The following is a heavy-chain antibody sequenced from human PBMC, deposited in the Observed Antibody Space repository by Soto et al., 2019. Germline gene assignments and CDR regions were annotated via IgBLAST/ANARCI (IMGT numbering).Heavy chain of an antibody. CDR3: AIIRKNDYGVYFGAFDI. D-gene: IGHD4-17*01. J-gene: IGHJ3*02. CDR2: IYSGGST. CDR1: GFTVSSNY. Sequence: EVQLVETGGGLIQPGGSLRLSCAASGFTVSSNYMSWVRQAPGKGLEWVSVIYSGGSTYYADSVKGRFTISRDNSKNTLYLQMNSLRAEDTAVYYCAIIRKNDYGVYFGAFDIWGQGTMVTVSS. V-gene: IGHV3-53*02.